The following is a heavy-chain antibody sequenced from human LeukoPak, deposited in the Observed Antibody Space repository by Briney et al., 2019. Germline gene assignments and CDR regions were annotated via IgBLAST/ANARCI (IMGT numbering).Heavy chain of an antibody. CDR2: ISAYNGNT. CDR1: GYTFTGYY. V-gene: IGHV1-18*04. J-gene: IGHJ4*02. D-gene: IGHD3-22*01. CDR3: ARVRGYYDSSGPRDY. Sequence: ASVKVSCKPSGYTFTGYYMHWVRQAPGQGLEWMGWISAYNGNTNYAQKLQGRVTMTTDTSTSTAYMELRSLRSDDTAVYYCARVRGYYDSSGPRDYWGQGTLVTVSS.